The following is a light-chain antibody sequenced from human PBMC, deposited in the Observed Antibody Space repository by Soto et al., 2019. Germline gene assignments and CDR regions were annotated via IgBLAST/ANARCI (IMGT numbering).Light chain of an antibody. CDR3: HQYGSSPGT. CDR1: HAVTNNF. Sequence: EIVLTQSPGTLSLSPGERATLSCRASHAVTNNFLAWYQQRPGQAPRLVIYGASSRPAGIPDRFSGSGAGTDFTLTISRLEPEDFAVYFCHQYGSSPGTFGQGNKLDIK. V-gene: IGKV3-20*01. CDR2: GAS. J-gene: IGKJ2*01.